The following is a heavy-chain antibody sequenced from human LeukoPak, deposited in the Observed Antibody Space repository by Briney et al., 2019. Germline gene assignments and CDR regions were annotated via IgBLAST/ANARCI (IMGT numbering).Heavy chain of an antibody. CDR2: INPNSGGT. Sequence: ASVKVSCKASGYTFTGYYMHWVRQAPGQGLEGMGWINPNSGGTNYAQKFQGRVTMTRDTSISTAYMELSRLRSDDTAVYYCARGLRFLEWLDPYYMDVWGKGTTVTVSS. D-gene: IGHD3-3*01. CDR1: GYTFTGYY. CDR3: ARGLRFLEWLDPYYMDV. J-gene: IGHJ6*03. V-gene: IGHV1-2*02.